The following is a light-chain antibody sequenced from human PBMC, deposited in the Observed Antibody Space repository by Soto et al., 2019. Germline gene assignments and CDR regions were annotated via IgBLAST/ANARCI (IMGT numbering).Light chain of an antibody. Sequence: QSALTQPASVSGSPGQSITISCTGTSSDIGGYKYVSWYQQHPGKAPKVIIYDVTYRPSGVSDRFSGSKSGNTAPLTISGLQAEDEADYYCSSYTSTTTLYIFGTGTKLTVL. CDR2: DVT. V-gene: IGLV2-14*03. CDR1: SSDIGGYKY. J-gene: IGLJ1*01. CDR3: SSYTSTTTLYI.